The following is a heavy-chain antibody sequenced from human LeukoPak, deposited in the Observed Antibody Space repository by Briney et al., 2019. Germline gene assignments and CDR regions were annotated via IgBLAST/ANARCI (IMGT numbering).Heavy chain of an antibody. D-gene: IGHD6-13*01. J-gene: IGHJ4*02. V-gene: IGHV3-48*01. CDR2: ISSVGSTI. Sequence: GGSLRLSCAASGCTFSGYSMNWGRQAPGKGLEGLSYISSVGSTIYYADSVKGGFTISRNNAKNSLYLQMNSMKPEETAVYYCARGGSSSSWYPFDYWGQGTLVTVSS. CDR1: GCTFSGYS. CDR3: ARGGSSSSWYPFDY.